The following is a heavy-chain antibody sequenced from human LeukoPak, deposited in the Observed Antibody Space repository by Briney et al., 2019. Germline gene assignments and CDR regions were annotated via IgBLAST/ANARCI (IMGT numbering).Heavy chain of an antibody. V-gene: IGHV4-39*01. CDR3: ARVPYNWNYGWFDP. CDR1: GGSISSSSYY. Sequence: SETLSLTCTVSGGSISSSSYYRGWIRQPPGKGLEWIGSIYYSGSTYYNPSLKSRVTISVDTSKNQFSLKLSSVTAADTAVYYCARVPYNWNYGWFDPWGQGTLVTVSS. J-gene: IGHJ5*02. CDR2: IYYSGST. D-gene: IGHD1-7*01.